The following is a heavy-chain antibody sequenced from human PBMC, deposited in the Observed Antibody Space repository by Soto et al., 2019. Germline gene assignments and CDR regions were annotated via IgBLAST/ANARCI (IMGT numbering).Heavy chain of an antibody. Sequence: QMQLVQSGPEVKKPGTSVKVSCKASGFTFTSSAVQWVRQARGQRLEWIGWIVVGSGNTNYAQKFQERVTITRDMSTSTAYMELSSLRSEDTAVYYCAKDYTYGGNSGSDYWGQGTLVTVSS. CDR3: AKDYTYGGNSGSDY. CDR2: IVVGSGNT. CDR1: GFTFTSSA. J-gene: IGHJ4*02. V-gene: IGHV1-58*01. D-gene: IGHD4-17*01.